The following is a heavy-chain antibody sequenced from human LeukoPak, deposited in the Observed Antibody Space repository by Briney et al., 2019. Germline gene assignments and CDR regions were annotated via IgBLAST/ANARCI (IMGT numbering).Heavy chain of an antibody. J-gene: IGHJ4*02. CDR2: ISAYNGNT. D-gene: IGHD3-22*01. CDR1: GYTFTSYG. Sequence: ASVKVSCKASGYTFTSYGISWVRQAPGQGLEWMGWISAYNGNTNYAQKLQGRVTMTTDTSTSTAYMELRSLRSDDTAVYYCARDRRYYDSSGYGGYWGQGTLVTVSS. CDR3: ARDRRYYDSSGYGGY. V-gene: IGHV1-18*01.